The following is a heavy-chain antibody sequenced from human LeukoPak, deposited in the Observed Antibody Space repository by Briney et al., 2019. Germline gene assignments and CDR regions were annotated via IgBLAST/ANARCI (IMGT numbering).Heavy chain of an antibody. CDR2: IYSSGST. J-gene: IGHJ6*02. V-gene: IGHV3-66*01. CDR3: ARDSPGVEMATTTVNYYYGMDV. CDR1: GFTVSNNY. Sequence: GASLRLSCAASGFTVSNNYMSWVRQAPGKGLEWVSVIYSSGSTYYADSVKGRFTISRDNSKNTLYLQMDSLRAEDTAVYYCARDSPGVEMATTTVNYYYGMDVWGQGTTVTVSS. D-gene: IGHD5-24*01.